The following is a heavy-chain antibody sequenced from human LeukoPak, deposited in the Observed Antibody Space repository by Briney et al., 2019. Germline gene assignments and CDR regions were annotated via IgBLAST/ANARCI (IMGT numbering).Heavy chain of an antibody. V-gene: IGHV3-49*04. CDR1: GFTFGDYA. CDR2: IRSKAYGGTT. J-gene: IGHJ4*02. D-gene: IGHD3-3*01. CDR3: TRLGITIFGVVIIPGDYFDY. Sequence: PGGSLRLSCTASGFTFGDYAMSWVRQAPGKGLEWVGFIRSKAYGGTTEYAASVEGRFTISRDDSKSIAYLQMNSLKTEDTAVYYCTRLGITIFGVVIIPGDYFDYWGQGTLVTVSS.